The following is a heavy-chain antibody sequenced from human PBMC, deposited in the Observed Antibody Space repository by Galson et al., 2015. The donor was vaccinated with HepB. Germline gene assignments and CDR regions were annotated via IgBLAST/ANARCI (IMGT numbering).Heavy chain of an antibody. V-gene: IGHV4-59*08. CDR2: MCYNGST. Sequence: ETLSLTCTVSGGSISIFSWTWIRPPPGKGLECIGYMCYNGSTNYNPSLKSRVTLSVDKSKNQISLKVTSVTAADTAVYYCARHVGVPGTRGFDYWGQGTLVTVSS. CDR1: GGSISIFS. CDR3: ARHVGVPGTRGFDY. D-gene: IGHD2-2*01. J-gene: IGHJ4*02.